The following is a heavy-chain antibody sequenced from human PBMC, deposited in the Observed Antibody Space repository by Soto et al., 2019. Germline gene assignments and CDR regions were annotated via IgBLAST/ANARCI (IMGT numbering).Heavy chain of an antibody. Sequence: ASVKVSCKASGYTFTSYAMHWVRQAPGQRLEWMGWINAGNGNTKYSQKFQGRVTITRDTSASTAYMELSSLRSEDTAVYYCAKLMAGQRHDSSSDYWGQGTLITVSS. CDR3: AKLMAGQRHDSSSDY. D-gene: IGHD6-6*01. V-gene: IGHV1-3*01. J-gene: IGHJ4*02. CDR1: GYTFTSYA. CDR2: INAGNGNT.